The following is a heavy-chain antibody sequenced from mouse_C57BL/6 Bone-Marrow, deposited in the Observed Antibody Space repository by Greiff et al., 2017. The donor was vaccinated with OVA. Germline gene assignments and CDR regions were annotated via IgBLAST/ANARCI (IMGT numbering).Heavy chain of an antibody. D-gene: IGHD4-1*01. Sequence: EVQLVESGGGLVKPGGSLKLSCAASGFTFSSYAMSWVRQTPEKRLEWVATISDGGSYTYYPDNVKGRFTISRDNAKNNLYLQMSHLKSEDTAMYYCARDGVTGSFDYWGQGTTLTVSS. CDR2: ISDGGSYT. CDR1: GFTFSSYA. J-gene: IGHJ2*01. V-gene: IGHV5-4*01. CDR3: ARDGVTGSFDY.